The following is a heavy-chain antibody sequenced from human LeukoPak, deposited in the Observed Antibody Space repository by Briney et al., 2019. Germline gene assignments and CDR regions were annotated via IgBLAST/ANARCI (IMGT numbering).Heavy chain of an antibody. CDR2: TYNSGSS. Sequence: SETLSLACTVSGGSISSYYWSWIRQPPGKGLEWIGYTYNSGSSSYSPSFKSRVTISTDTPRNQFFLRLTSVTAADTAVYYCAGYYGSGQWDNWGQGTLVTVSS. V-gene: IGHV4-59*12. D-gene: IGHD3-10*01. CDR3: AGYYGSGQWDN. J-gene: IGHJ4*02. CDR1: GGSISSYY.